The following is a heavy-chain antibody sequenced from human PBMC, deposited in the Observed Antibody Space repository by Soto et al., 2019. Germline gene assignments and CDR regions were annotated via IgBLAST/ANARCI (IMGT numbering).Heavy chain of an antibody. CDR3: AGGGVRGVITRTRDYYGMDV. J-gene: IGHJ6*02. D-gene: IGHD3-10*01. Sequence: GESLKISCKGSGYSFTTYWINWVRQMPVKGLEWMGIIYPGDSDTRYSPSFQGQVTISADKSISTAYLQWSSLKASDTAMYYCAGGGVRGVITRTRDYYGMDVWGQGTTVTVSS. CDR2: IYPGDSDT. V-gene: IGHV5-51*01. CDR1: GYSFTTYW.